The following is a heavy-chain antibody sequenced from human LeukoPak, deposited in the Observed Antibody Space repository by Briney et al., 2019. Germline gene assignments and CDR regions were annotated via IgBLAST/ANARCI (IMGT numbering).Heavy chain of an antibody. CDR3: AKVRSNDYYGMDV. CDR2: ISASGGST. Sequence: GGSLRLSCAASGFTFSNYAMTWVHQAPGKGLEWVSTISASGGSTYYADSVKGRFTISRDNSKNTLYLQMNSLRAEDTAIYYCAKVRSNDYYGMDVWGQGTTVTVSS. D-gene: IGHD4-11*01. J-gene: IGHJ6*02. CDR1: GFTFSNYA. V-gene: IGHV3-23*01.